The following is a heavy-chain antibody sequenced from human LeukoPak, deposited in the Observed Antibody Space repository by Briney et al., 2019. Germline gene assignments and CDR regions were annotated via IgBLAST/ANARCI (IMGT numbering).Heavy chain of an antibody. CDR3: ARDKNAYSSFYYMDV. J-gene: IGHJ6*03. CDR2: ISSSSSYI. D-gene: IGHD6-19*01. V-gene: IGHV3-21*01. Sequence: PGGSLRLSCAASGFTFSSYSMNWVRQAPGKGLEWVSSISSSSSYIYYADSVKGRFTISRDNAKNSLYLQMNSLRAEDTAVYYCARDKNAYSSFYYMDVWGKGTTVTVSS. CDR1: GFTFSSYS.